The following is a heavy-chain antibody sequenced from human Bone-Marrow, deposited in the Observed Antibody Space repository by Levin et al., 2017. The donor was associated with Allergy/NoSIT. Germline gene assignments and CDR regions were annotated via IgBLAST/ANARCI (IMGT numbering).Heavy chain of an antibody. J-gene: IGHJ6*03. V-gene: IGHV3-23*01. D-gene: IGHD2-21*02. CDR1: GFNFKDHG. CDR2: LSGGRAA. Sequence: QPGGSLRLSCVASGFNFKDHGMAWVRQARGRGLEWVSGLSGGRAAYYADSVKGRFTFAFPRDSSQRDTSQNTVYLELNSLRVEDTATYYCARLDGDYTPGGLYSLDVWGTGTSVTVSS. CDR3: ARLDGDYTPGGLYSLDV.